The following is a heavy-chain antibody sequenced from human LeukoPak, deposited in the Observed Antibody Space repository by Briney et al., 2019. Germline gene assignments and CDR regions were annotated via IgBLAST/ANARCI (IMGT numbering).Heavy chain of an antibody. CDR2: ISAYNGNT. D-gene: IGHD3-22*01. CDR3: ARGGDMRVVGAFDI. Sequence: ASVRVSCKASGYTFTIYGINWVRQAPGQGLEWMGWISAYNGNTNYAQKLQSRVTMTRDTSTSTVYMELRSLRSDDTALYYCARGGDMRVVGAFDIWGQGTMVTVAS. V-gene: IGHV1-18*01. J-gene: IGHJ3*02. CDR1: GYTFTIYG.